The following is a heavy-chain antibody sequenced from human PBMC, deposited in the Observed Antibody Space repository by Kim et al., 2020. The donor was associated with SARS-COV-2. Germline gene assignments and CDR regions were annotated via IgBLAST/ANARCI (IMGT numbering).Heavy chain of an antibody. CDR3: ARTYYGSGTYNDY. Sequence: GGSLRLSCAASEFIVSSNYMTWVRQAPGKGLEWVSVIYSGGDTYYADSVKGRFTISRDNSKNTLYLQMNNLRAEDTAVYYCARTYYGSGTYNDYWGQGTL. CDR1: EFIVSSNY. V-gene: IGHV3-53*01. CDR2: IYSGGDT. D-gene: IGHD3-10*01. J-gene: IGHJ4*02.